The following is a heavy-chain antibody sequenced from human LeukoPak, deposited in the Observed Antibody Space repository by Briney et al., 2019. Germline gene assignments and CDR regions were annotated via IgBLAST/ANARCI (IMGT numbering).Heavy chain of an antibody. D-gene: IGHD6-19*01. V-gene: IGHV3-9*01. CDR2: ISWNSGTI. CDR3: TKGGQPGIAVAGLDY. J-gene: IGHJ4*02. Sequence: SLRLSCAASGFTLDDYAMHWVRQAPGKGLEWVSGISWNSGTIGYADSVKGRFTISRDNAKNSLYLQMNSLRAEDTALYYCTKGGQPGIAVAGLDYWGQGTLVTVSP. CDR1: GFTLDDYA.